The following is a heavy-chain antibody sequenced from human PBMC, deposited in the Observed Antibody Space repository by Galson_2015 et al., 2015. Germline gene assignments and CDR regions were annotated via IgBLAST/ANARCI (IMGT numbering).Heavy chain of an antibody. CDR1: GFTFSNAW. CDR3: TTGHGDPLYYYYYYGMDV. V-gene: IGHV3-15*01. Sequence: SLRLSCAASGFTFSNAWMSWVRQAPGKGLEWVGRIKSKTDGGTTDYAAPVKGRFTISRDDSKNTLYLQMNSLKTEDTAVYYCTTGHGDPLYYYYYYGMDVWGQGITVTVSS. J-gene: IGHJ6*02. D-gene: IGHD4-17*01. CDR2: IKSKTDGGTT.